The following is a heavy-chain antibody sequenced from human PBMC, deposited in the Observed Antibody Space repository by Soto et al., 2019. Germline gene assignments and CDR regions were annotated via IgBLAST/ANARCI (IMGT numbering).Heavy chain of an antibody. CDR2: ISYSSKYI. D-gene: IGHD2-2*02. CDR3: ATRGIPRTEDE. CDR1: GFTFHSYS. V-gene: IGHV3-21*01. Sequence: GGSLRLSCEGSGFTFHSYSMYWIRRAPGKGLEWVSSISYSSKYIYYGDSVKGRFTISRDDAKKSVYLQMNSLKVEDTAVYYCATRGIPRTEDEWGHGTLVTVSS. J-gene: IGHJ4*01.